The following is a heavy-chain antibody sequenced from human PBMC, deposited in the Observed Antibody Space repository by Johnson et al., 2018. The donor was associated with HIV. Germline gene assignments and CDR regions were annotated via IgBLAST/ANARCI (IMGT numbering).Heavy chain of an antibody. Sequence: EVQLVESGGGLVQPGGSLRLSCAASGFTINSNYMSWVRQAPGKGLEWVAVIWYAGSEKYYVDAVTGRITISRDNAKNSLYLQMNSLSAEDTAVYYCATISVIPSRVNDAFDIWGQGTMVTVSS. CDR3: ATISVIPSRVNDAFDI. D-gene: IGHD3-16*02. CDR1: GFTINSNY. V-gene: IGHV3-7*01. J-gene: IGHJ3*02. CDR2: IWYAGSEK.